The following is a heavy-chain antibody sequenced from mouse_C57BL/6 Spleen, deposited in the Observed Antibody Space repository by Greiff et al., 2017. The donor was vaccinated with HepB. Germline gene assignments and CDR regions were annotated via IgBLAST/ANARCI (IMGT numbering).Heavy chain of an antibody. Sequence: VKLQQPGAELVKPGASVKMSCKASGYTFTSYWITWVKQRPGQGLEWIGDIYPGSGSTNYNEKFKSKATLTVDTSSSTAYMQLSSLTSEDSAVYYCARAEFITTALDYWGQGTTLTVSS. CDR2: IYPGSGST. D-gene: IGHD1-1*01. J-gene: IGHJ2*01. CDR3: ARAEFITTALDY. CDR1: GYTFTSYW. V-gene: IGHV1-55*01.